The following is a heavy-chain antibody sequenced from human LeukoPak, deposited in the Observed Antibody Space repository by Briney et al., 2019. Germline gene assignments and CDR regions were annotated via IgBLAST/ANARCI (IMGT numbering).Heavy chain of an antibody. CDR1: GFTFSSYA. CDR3: AKDRLGDYGWYFDL. V-gene: IGHV3-30*04. CDR2: ISYDGSNK. D-gene: IGHD4-17*01. Sequence: GGSLRLSCAASGFTFSSYAMHWVRQAPGKGLEWVAVISYDGSNKYYADSVKGRFTISRDNSKNTLYLQMNSLRAEDTAVYYCAKDRLGDYGWYFDLWGRGTLVTVSS. J-gene: IGHJ2*01.